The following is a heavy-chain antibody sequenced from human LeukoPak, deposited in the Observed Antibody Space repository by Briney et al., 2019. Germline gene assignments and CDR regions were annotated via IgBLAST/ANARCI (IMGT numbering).Heavy chain of an antibody. D-gene: IGHD3-22*01. J-gene: IGHJ4*02. CDR2: IYHSGRT. CDR3: ARGRYDDWDYFDY. CDR1: GYSISSGYY. V-gene: IGHV4-38-2*02. Sequence: PSETLSLTCTVSGYSISSGYYWGWIRQPPGKGLEWIGSIYHSGRTFYNPSLKSRVTISVDTSKNQFSLKLTSVTAADTAVYYCARGRYDDWDYFDYWGQGTLVTVSS.